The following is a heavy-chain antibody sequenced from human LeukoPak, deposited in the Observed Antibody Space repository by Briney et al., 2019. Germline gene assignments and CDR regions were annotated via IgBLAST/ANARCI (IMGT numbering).Heavy chain of an antibody. CDR3: ARPYSSNWYDAFHI. CDR1: GGSISSYY. Sequence: SETLSLTCTVSGGSISSYYWSWIRQPPGKGLEWIGYVSYRGDTNYNPSLKSRVTISVDTSKNQFSLKLTSVTAADTAVYYCARPYSSNWYDAFHIWGQGTMVTVSS. CDR2: VSYRGDT. J-gene: IGHJ3*02. D-gene: IGHD6-13*01. V-gene: IGHV4-59*01.